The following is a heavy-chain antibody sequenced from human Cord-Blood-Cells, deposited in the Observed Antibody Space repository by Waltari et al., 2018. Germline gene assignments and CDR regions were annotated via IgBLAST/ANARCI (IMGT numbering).Heavy chain of an antibody. Sequence: GDSDTRYSPSFQGQVTISADKSISTAYLQWSSLKASDTAMYYCARAHSSSWYWFDPWGQGTLVTVSS. J-gene: IGHJ5*02. CDR3: ARAHSSSWYWFDP. CDR2: GDSDT. V-gene: IGHV5-51*01. D-gene: IGHD6-13*01.